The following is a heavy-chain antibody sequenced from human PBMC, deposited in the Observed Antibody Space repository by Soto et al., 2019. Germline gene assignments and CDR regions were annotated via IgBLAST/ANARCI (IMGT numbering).Heavy chain of an antibody. D-gene: IGHD3-10*01. J-gene: IGHJ6*02. CDR2: IYYSGST. CDR1: GGSISSGDDY. CDR3: ARDTVVRGVITEYYYYGMDV. V-gene: IGHV4-30-4*01. Sequence: PXETLSLTCAVSGGSISSGDDYWSWIRQPRGKGLDWIGYIYYSGSTYYNPSLKSRVTISVDTSKNQFSLKLSSVTAADTAVYYCARDTVVRGVITEYYYYGMDVWGQGTTVTVSS.